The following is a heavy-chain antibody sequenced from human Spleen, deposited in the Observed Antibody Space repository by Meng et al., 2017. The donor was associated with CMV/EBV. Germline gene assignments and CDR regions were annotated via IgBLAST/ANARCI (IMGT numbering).Heavy chain of an antibody. J-gene: IGHJ4*02. V-gene: IGHV4-39*01. CDR1: SSRRSY. CDR3: ARPSGYCSSTSCYEAFDY. CDR2: IYYSGST. D-gene: IGHD2-2*01. Sequence: SSRRSYWGWIRQPPGKGLEWIGSIYYSGSTYYNPSLKSRVTISVDTSKNQFSLKLSSVTAADTAVYYCARPSGYCSSTSCYEAFDYWGQGTLVTVSS.